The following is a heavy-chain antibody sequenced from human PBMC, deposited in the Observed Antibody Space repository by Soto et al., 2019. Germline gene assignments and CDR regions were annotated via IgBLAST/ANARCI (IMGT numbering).Heavy chain of an antibody. CDR3: AKPQTRIAVAGSLDY. J-gene: IGHJ4*02. CDR1: GFTFSSYA. CDR2: ISGSGGST. D-gene: IGHD6-19*01. Sequence: GGSLRLSCAASGFTFSSYAMSWVRQAPGKGLEWVSAISGSGGSTYYADSVKGRFTISRDSSKNTLYLQMNSLRAEDTAVYYCAKPQTRIAVAGSLDYWGQGTLVTVSS. V-gene: IGHV3-23*01.